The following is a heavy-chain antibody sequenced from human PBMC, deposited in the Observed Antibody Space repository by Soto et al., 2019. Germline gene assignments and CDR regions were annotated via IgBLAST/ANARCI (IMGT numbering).Heavy chain of an antibody. CDR1: GVSINNHY. CDR2: IYYSGST. V-gene: IGHV4-39*01. D-gene: IGHD3-3*01. J-gene: IGHJ5*02. CDR3: ARQYGVEFDP. Sequence: SETLSLTCTVSGVSINNHYWSWIRQPPGKGLEWIGSIYYSGSTYYNPSLKSRVTISVDTSKNQFSLKLSSVTAADTAVYYCARQYGVEFDPWGQGTLVTVSS.